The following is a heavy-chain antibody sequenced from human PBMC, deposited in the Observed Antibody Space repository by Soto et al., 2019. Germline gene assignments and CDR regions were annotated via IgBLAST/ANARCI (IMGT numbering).Heavy chain of an antibody. J-gene: IGHJ4*02. CDR3: ARVPRTTVTSIDY. V-gene: IGHV4-4*02. CDR1: GDSISNDHW. Sequence: QVQLQESGPGLVKPSETLSLTCVVSGDSISNDHWWTWVRQPPGKGLEWIGEVYHNGNTNYKPSLKSRVTISVDKSKNQFSLKVTSVTAADTAGYFCARVPRTTVTSIDYWGQGTLVTVSS. CDR2: VYHNGNT. D-gene: IGHD4-17*01.